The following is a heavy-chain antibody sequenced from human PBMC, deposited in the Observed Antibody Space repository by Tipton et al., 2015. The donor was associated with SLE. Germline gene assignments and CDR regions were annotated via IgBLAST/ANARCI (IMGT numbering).Heavy chain of an antibody. Sequence: TLSLTCAVSGYSISSGYYWGWIRQPPGKGLEWIGYIYYSGSTNYNPSLKSRVTISVDTSKNQFSLNLNSVTAADTAVYYCARGAGSSWYAYYYGMDVWGQGTTVTVSS. V-gene: IGHV4-61*01. CDR2: IYYSGST. J-gene: IGHJ6*02. CDR1: GYSISSGYY. CDR3: ARGAGSSWYAYYYGMDV. D-gene: IGHD6-13*01.